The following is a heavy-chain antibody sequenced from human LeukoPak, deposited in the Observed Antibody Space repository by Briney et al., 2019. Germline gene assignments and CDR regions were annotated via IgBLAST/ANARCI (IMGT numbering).Heavy chain of an antibody. CDR2: ISGDNGNT. D-gene: IGHD2-8*01. Sequence: ASVKVSCKASGYRFISSGINWVRQAPGQGPEWMGWISGDNGNTHYVQRFQGRVTMTTDTSTDTAYMELRSLTSDDTAVYYCARDDCINGVCYVGDSWGQGTLVTVSS. J-gene: IGHJ4*02. CDR1: GYRFISSG. CDR3: ARDDCINGVCYVGDS. V-gene: IGHV1-18*01.